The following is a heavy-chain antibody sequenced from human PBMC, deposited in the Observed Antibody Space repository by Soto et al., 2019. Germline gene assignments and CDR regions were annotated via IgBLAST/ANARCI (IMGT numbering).Heavy chain of an antibody. CDR2: IKQDGSEK. D-gene: IGHD6-13*01. V-gene: IGHV3-7*03. J-gene: IGHJ4*02. CDR1: GFTFSSYW. Sequence: GGSLRLSCAASGFTFSSYWMSWVRQAPGKGLEWVANIKQDGSEKYYVDSVKGRFTISRDNAKNTLYLQMNSLRAEDTAVYYCAKAVAGTHSPRVDYWGQGTLVTVSS. CDR3: AKAVAGTHSPRVDY.